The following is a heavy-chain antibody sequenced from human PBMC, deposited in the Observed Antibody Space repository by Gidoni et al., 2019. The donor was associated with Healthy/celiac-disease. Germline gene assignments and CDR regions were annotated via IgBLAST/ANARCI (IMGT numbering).Heavy chain of an antibody. V-gene: IGHV4-59*01. Sequence: QVQLQESGPGLVKPSATLSLTCTVSGGSISSYYWRWIRQPPGKGLEWIGYIYYSGSTNYNPSLKSRVTISVDTSKNQFSLKLSSVTAADTAVYYCARVVPAAILPNWFDPWGQGTLVTVSS. CDR2: IYYSGST. J-gene: IGHJ5*02. D-gene: IGHD2-2*01. CDR1: GGSISSYY. CDR3: ARVVPAAILPNWFDP.